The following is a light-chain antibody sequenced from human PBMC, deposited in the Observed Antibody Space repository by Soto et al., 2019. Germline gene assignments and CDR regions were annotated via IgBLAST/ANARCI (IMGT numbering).Light chain of an antibody. CDR3: QQYYSTPPT. CDR2: WAS. Sequence: IVMTQSPDSLAVSLGERATINCKSSQSVLYSSNNKNYLAWYQQKPGQPPKLLIYWASTRESGVPDRFSGSGSGKDFTLTISSLQAEDVAVYYCQQYYSTPPTFGQGTKVEIK. CDR1: QSVLYSSNNKNY. V-gene: IGKV4-1*01. J-gene: IGKJ1*01.